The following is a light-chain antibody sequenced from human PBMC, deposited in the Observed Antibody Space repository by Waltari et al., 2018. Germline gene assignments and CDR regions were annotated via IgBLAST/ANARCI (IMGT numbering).Light chain of an antibody. J-gene: IGKJ2*01. CDR3: QQYCTSPPT. CDR1: QTISSY. CDR2: AAS. Sequence: DIQMTQSPSSLSASVGDRVTITCRASQTISSYLNWYQQKPEKAPKLLIYAASSLQSGVPSRFSGTGSGTDFTLTISSLQAEDVAVYYCQQYCTSPPTFGQGTQVEIK. V-gene: IGKV1-39*01.